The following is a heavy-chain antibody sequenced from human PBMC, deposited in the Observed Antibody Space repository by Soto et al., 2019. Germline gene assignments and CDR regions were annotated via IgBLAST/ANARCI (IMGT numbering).Heavy chain of an antibody. CDR1: GFPFSSYA. D-gene: IGHD6-13*01. CDR2: ISGSGGPT. CDR3: AKVYSSNWYVPPQQ. Sequence: EVHLLESGGGLVQPGGSLRLSCEASGFPFSSYAMNWVRQAPGKGLEWVSGISGSGGPTYYADSVKGRFIISRDNSKNTLYLQMNSLRVEDTAVYYCAKVYSSNWYVPPQQWGQGTLVTVSS. V-gene: IGHV3-23*01. J-gene: IGHJ1*01.